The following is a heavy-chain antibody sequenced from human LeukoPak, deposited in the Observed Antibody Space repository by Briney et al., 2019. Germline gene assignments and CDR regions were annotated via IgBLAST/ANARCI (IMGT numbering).Heavy chain of an antibody. J-gene: IGHJ3*02. D-gene: IGHD3-22*01. CDR3: AREGYYDTSASGAFDI. CDR1: GYSISSGYY. V-gene: IGHV4-38-2*02. CDR2: IYHSGST. Sequence: SETLSLTCTVSGYSISSGYYWGWIRQPPGKGLEWIGSIYHSGSTYYNPSLKSRVTISVDTSKNQFSLKLSSVTAADTAVYYCAREGYYDTSASGAFDIWGQGTMVTVSS.